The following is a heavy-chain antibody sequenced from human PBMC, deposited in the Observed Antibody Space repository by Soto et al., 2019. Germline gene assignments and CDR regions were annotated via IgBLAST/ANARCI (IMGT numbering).Heavy chain of an antibody. Sequence: GGSLRLSCAASGFTFSSYWMSWVRQAPGKGLEWVANIKQDGSEKYYVDSVKGRFTISRDNAKNSLYLQMNSLRAEDTAVYYCARVSLTGYYNVFGVFDYWGQGTLVTVSS. D-gene: IGHD3-9*01. CDR1: GFTFSSYW. CDR3: ARVSLTGYYNVFGVFDY. V-gene: IGHV3-7*01. CDR2: IKQDGSEK. J-gene: IGHJ4*02.